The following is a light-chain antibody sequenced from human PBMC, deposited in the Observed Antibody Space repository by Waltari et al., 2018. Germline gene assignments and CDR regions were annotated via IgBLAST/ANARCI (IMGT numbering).Light chain of an antibody. V-gene: IGLV3-21*02. CDR3: QVWDSPSDHHYV. Sequence: SSLLTPPPSVSVAPGQTAKLTCGGNPIGSKSVHCYQQKPGQAPVLVVYDDSDRPSGIPERFSGSNSGNTATLTISRVEAGDEADYYCQVWDSPSDHHYVIGTGTKVTVL. CDR2: DDS. CDR1: PIGSKS. J-gene: IGLJ1*01.